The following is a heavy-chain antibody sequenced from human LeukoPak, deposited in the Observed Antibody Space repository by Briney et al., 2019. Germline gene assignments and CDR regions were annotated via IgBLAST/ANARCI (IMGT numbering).Heavy chain of an antibody. CDR3: ARGSGGGTTDYYYYMDV. D-gene: IGHD2/OR15-2a*01. CDR1: GDSVSSQY. CDR2: IYYSGST. J-gene: IGHJ6*03. V-gene: IGHV4-59*02. Sequence: SETLSLTCSVSGDSVSSQYWNWIRQPPGKGLEWIGYIYYSGSTNYNPSLKSRVTISVDTSKNQFSLKLSSVTAADTAVYYCARGSGGGTTDYYYYMDVWGKGTTVTVSS.